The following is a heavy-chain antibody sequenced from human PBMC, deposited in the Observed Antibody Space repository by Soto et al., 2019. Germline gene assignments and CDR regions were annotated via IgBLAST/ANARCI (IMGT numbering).Heavy chain of an antibody. CDR1: GFTFSRFA. D-gene: IGHD2-15*01. CDR3: ASGLVGYCSGNTCDDY. V-gene: IGHV3-23*01. CDR2: ISGSGDAT. J-gene: IGHJ4*02. Sequence: EVQLLESGGDLVHPGGSLRLSCAASGFTFSRFAMSWVRQTPGKGLEWVSAISGSGDATYYADSVKGRFTISRDNSRNTLYLQMNSLRAEDTALYFCASGLVGYCSGNTCDDYWGQGTLVAVSS.